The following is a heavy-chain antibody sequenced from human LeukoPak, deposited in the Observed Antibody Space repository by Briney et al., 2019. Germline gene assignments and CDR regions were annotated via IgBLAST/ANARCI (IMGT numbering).Heavy chain of an antibody. D-gene: IGHD3-3*01. Sequence: SETLSLTCAVYGGSFSGYYWSWIRQPPGKGLEWIGEINHSGSTYYNPSLKSRVTISVDTSKNQFSLKPSSVTAADTAVYYCARDRNTDFWSGYYTNYFDYWGQGTLVTVSS. J-gene: IGHJ4*02. CDR1: GGSFSGYY. CDR2: INHSGST. CDR3: ARDRNTDFWSGYYTNYFDY. V-gene: IGHV4-34*01.